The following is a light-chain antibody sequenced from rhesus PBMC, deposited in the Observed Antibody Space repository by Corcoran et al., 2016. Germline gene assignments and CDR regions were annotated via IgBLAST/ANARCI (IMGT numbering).Light chain of an antibody. CDR3: QQSSNFWT. J-gene: IGKJ1*01. V-gene: IGKV3-24*04. CDR1: QSVGSD. CDR2: GES. Sequence: ETVVTQSPATLSLSPGERATLSCRASQSVGSDLAWYQQKPGQAPRLLIYGESSRATGGPERFSGSGSVTEFTLTLSSLEPADVGLYFCQQSSNFWTFGQGTRVEIK.